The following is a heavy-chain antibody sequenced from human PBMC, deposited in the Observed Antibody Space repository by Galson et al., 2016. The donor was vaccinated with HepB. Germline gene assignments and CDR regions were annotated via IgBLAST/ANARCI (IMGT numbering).Heavy chain of an antibody. Sequence: SLRLSCAASGLTFSSYAMNWVRQAPGEGLEWASSISGSGGSTYYADSVKGRFTISRDNSKNRLYLQMNSLRAEDTAIYYCAKDVSYSDYGPYHYFYGLDVWGWGPLVTVSS. CDR3: AKDVSYSDYGPYHYFYGLDV. V-gene: IGHV3-23*01. J-gene: IGHJ6*04. D-gene: IGHD4-17*01. CDR2: ISGSGGST. CDR1: GLTFSSYA.